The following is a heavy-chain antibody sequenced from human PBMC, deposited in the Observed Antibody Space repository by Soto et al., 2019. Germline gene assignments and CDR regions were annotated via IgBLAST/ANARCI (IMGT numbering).Heavy chain of an antibody. CDR3: ARSSTSANYFDY. V-gene: IGHV4-31*03. Sequence: QVQLQESGPGLVKPSQTLSLTCTVSGGSISSGGYYCSWIRQHPGKGLEWIGYIYYSGSTYYNPSLKSRVTISVDTSKNQFSLKLNSVTAADTAVYYCARSSTSANYFDYWGQGTLVTVSS. CDR2: IYYSGST. D-gene: IGHD2-2*01. CDR1: GGSISSGGYY. J-gene: IGHJ4*02.